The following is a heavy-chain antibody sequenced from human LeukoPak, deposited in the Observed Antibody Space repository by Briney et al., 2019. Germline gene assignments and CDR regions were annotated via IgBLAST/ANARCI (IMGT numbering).Heavy chain of an antibody. D-gene: IGHD1-1*01. J-gene: IGHJ6*03. V-gene: IGHV3-7*01. Sequence: GGSLRLSCAASGLTFSSCWMTWVRQAPGKGLEWVANIKPDGSEKYYVDSVKGRFTISRDNAKNSLYLQMNSLRAEDTAVYYCARESELERQAYYYYYYMDVWGKGTTVTVSS. CDR2: IKPDGSEK. CDR3: ARESELERQAYYYYYYMDV. CDR1: GLTFSSCW.